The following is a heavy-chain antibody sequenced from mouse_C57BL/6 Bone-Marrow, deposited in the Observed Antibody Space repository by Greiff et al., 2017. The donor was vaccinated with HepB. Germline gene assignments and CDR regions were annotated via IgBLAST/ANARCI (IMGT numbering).Heavy chain of an antibody. J-gene: IGHJ4*01. D-gene: IGHD1-1*01. CDR2: ISSGGSYT. CDR3: ARRNYYGSSYENYAMDY. Sequence: EVMLVESGGDLVKPGGSLKLSCAASGFTFSSYGMSWVSQTPDKRLEWVATISSGGSYTYYPDSVKGRFTISRDNAKNTLYLQMSSLKSEDTAMYYCARRNYYGSSYENYAMDYWGQGTSVTVSS. V-gene: IGHV5-6*02. CDR1: GFTFSSYG.